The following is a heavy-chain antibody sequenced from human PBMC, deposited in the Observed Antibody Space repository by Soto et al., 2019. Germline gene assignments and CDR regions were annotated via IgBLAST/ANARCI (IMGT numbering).Heavy chain of an antibody. Sequence: APVKVSCKASGGTFSSYAISWVRQAPGQGLEWMGGIIPIFGTANYAQKFQGRVTITADESTSTAYMELSSLRSEDTAVYYCARDHAHSGPKGMDVWGQGTTVTVSS. CDR2: IIPIFGTA. CDR1: GGTFSSYA. V-gene: IGHV1-69*13. J-gene: IGHJ6*02. D-gene: IGHD1-26*01. CDR3: ARDHAHSGPKGMDV.